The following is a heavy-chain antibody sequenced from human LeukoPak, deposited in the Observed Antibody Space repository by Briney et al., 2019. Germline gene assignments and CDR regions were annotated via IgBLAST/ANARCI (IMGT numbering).Heavy chain of an antibody. V-gene: IGHV3-23*01. CDR3: AKRPGIAAAGSQFDY. D-gene: IGHD6-13*01. Sequence: GGSLRLSCAASGFTFSSYGMSWVRQAPGKGLEWVSDIRGSGDTTYYADSVKGRFTISRDNSKNTMYLQMNSLRVEDTAIYCCAKRPGIAAAGSQFDYWGQGTLVTVSS. CDR2: IRGSGDTT. J-gene: IGHJ4*02. CDR1: GFTFSSYG.